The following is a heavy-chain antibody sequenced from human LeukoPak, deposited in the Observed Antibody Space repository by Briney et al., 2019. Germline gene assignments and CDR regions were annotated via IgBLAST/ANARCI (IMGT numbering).Heavy chain of an antibody. J-gene: IGHJ6*03. CDR3: ARTWGGEDSSGYHYYYYYMDV. CDR1: GYSISSGYY. Sequence: SETLSLTCTVSGYSISSGYYWGWIRQPPGKGLEWIGSIYHSGSTYYNPSLKSRVTISVDTSKNQFSLKLGSVTAADTAVYYCARTWGGEDSSGYHYYYYYMDVWGKGTTVTVSS. V-gene: IGHV4-38-2*02. CDR2: IYHSGST. D-gene: IGHD3-22*01.